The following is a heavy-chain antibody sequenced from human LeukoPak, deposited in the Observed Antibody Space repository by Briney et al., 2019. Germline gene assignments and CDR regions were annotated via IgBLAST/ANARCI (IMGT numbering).Heavy chain of an antibody. V-gene: IGHV4-30-2*01. CDR3: ARAGSGYYWVY. CDR2: IYHSGST. Sequence: SETLSLTCAVSGGSISSGGYSWNWIRQPPGKGLEWIGYIYHSGSTYYNPSLKSRVTISVDRSKNQFSLKLSSVTAADTAVYYCARAGSGYYWVYWGQGTLVTVSS. CDR1: GGSISSGGYS. J-gene: IGHJ4*02. D-gene: IGHD3-22*01.